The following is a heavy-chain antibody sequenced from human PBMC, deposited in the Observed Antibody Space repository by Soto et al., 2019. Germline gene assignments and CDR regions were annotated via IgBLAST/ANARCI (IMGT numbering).Heavy chain of an antibody. Sequence: GGSLRLSCAASGFTFSSYVMSWVRQAPGKGLEWVSTINGNGGNTYYADSVKGRFTISRDNSRNTLYLQMNSLRAEDTAVYYCAKSLGRRDGYNRGFDYWGQGTLVTVSS. V-gene: IGHV3-23*01. CDR3: AKSLGRRDGYNRGFDY. D-gene: IGHD5-12*01. CDR2: INGNGGNT. J-gene: IGHJ4*02. CDR1: GFTFSSYV.